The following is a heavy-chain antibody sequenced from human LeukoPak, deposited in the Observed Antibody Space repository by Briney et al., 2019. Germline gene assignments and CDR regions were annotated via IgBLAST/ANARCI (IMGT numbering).Heavy chain of an antibody. D-gene: IGHD5-12*01. V-gene: IGHV3-74*01. CDR2: IDDDGAGT. CDR1: GFPFSGYW. CDR3: ARSASGYDA. Sequence: GGSLRLSCAASGFPFSGYWMHWVRQAPGKGLVWVSRIDDDGAGTTYADSVKGRFTISRDNAKNTLYLHMNSLRVEDTAVYYCARSASGYDAWGQGTLVTVSS. J-gene: IGHJ5*02.